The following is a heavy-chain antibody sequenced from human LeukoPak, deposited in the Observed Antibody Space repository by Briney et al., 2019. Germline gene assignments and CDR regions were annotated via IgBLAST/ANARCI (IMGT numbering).Heavy chain of an antibody. D-gene: IGHD4-17*01. CDR1: GFTFKNYG. CDR2: IDHGGST. V-gene: IGHV3-66*01. CDR3: ASDPPGDYGLGF. J-gene: IGHJ4*02. Sequence: GRSLRLSCAASGFTFKNYGMHWVRQAPGKGLEWVSVIDHGGSTYYADSVKGRFTISRDNFNNTLYLQMNRLRVKDTAVYYCASDPPGDYGLGFWGQGTLVTVSS.